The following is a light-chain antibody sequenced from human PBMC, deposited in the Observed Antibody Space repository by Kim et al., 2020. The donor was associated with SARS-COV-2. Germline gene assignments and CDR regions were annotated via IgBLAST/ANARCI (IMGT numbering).Light chain of an antibody. Sequence: SASVGDTVTITCRASQSISSWLAWYQHKPGKDPKLLIYKSSSLESGVPSRFSGGGSGTEFTLTISSLQPDDFAIYYCQQYKSHSTFGQGTKVDIK. CDR3: QQYKSHST. V-gene: IGKV1-5*03. CDR2: KSS. J-gene: IGKJ1*01. CDR1: QSISSW.